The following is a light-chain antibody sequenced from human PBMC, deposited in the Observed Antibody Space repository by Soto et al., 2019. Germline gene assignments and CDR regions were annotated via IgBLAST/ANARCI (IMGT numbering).Light chain of an antibody. CDR2: EGT. CDR1: SSDVGSHYL. V-gene: IGLV2-23*01. CDR3: CSYGDFRTSWV. J-gene: IGLJ3*02. Sequence: QSALTQPASVSGSPGQSITISCSGASSDVGSHYLVSWYQQQPGKAPKLIIYEGTKRPSGISYRFSASQSGNTASLTISGLEVEDEADYYCCSYGDFRTSWVFGGGTKLTV.